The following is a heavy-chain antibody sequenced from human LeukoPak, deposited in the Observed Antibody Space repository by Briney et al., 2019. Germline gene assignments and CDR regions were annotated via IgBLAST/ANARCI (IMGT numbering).Heavy chain of an antibody. CDR2: IIPILGIA. J-gene: IGHJ4*02. CDR1: GGTFSSYD. D-gene: IGHD3-22*01. V-gene: IGHV1-69*04. CDR3: AREKFDDSSGYYSPYYFDY. Sequence: GSSVKVSCKASGGTFSSYDISWVRQAPGQGLEGMGRIIPILGIANYAQKFQGRVTITADKSTSTAYMELSSLRSEDTAVYYCAREKFDDSSGYYSPYYFDYWGQGTLVTVSS.